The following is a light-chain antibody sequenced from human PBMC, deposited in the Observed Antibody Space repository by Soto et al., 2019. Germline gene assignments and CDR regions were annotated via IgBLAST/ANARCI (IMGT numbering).Light chain of an antibody. Sequence: DIQMTQSPSTLSASIGDRVTITFRASESISGWLAWYQQKPGKAPKLLIYKVSSLERGVPSRFSGTGSETEFTLTIGSLQPEDFATYYCQQHHALWTFGQGTKVDI. CDR2: KVS. CDR1: ESISGW. CDR3: QQHHALWT. J-gene: IGKJ1*01. V-gene: IGKV1-5*03.